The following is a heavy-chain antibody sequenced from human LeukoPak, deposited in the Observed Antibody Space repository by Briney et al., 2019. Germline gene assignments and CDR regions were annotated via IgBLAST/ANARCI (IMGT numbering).Heavy chain of an antibody. Sequence: SETLSLTCAVYGGSFSGYYWNWIRQPPGKGLEWIGEINHSGSTNYNPSLKSRVTISVDTSKNQFSLKLSSVTAADTAVYYCARGSGSCSSTSCYTFYYYYMDVWGKGTTVTVSS. CDR2: INHSGST. CDR1: GGSFSGYY. J-gene: IGHJ6*03. CDR3: ARGSGSCSSTSCYTFYYYYMDV. D-gene: IGHD2-2*02. V-gene: IGHV4-34*01.